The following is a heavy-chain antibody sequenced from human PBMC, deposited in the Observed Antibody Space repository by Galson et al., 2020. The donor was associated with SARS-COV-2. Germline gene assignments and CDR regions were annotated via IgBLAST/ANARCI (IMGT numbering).Heavy chain of an antibody. Sequence: GRFLRLSCAASGFTFSSYWMSWVRQAPGKGLEWVANIKQDGSEKYYVDSVKGRFTISRDNAKNSLYLQMNSLRAEDTAVYYCARDGDDFWSGYYVGHDYWGQGTLVTVSS. V-gene: IGHV3-7*01. J-gene: IGHJ4*02. CDR2: IKQDGSEK. CDR3: ARDGDDFWSGYYVGHDY. CDR1: GFTFSSYW. D-gene: IGHD3-3*01.